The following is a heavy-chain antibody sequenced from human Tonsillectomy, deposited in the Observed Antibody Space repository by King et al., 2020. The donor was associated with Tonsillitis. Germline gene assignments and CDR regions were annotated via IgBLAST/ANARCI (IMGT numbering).Heavy chain of an antibody. Sequence: VQLVESGGGVVQPGRSLRLSCAASGFSFSSYAIHWVRQAPGKGLEWVTVISYDGNNKYYADSVKGRFTISRDNSKNTLHLQMNSLRAEDTAVYYCAKELSDYGYAMDAWGQGTTVTVSS. V-gene: IGHV3-30*18. CDR2: ISYDGNNK. J-gene: IGHJ6*02. CDR3: AKELSDYGYAMDA. CDR1: GFSFSSYA. D-gene: IGHD4-17*01.